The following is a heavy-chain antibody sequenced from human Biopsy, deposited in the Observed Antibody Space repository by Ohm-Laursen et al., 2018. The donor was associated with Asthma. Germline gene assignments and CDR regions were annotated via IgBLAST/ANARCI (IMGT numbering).Heavy chain of an antibody. CDR3: ARLAYGSGSFFDF. V-gene: IGHV5-51*01. Sequence: ESLRISCKASGYIFNSYWIGWVRQMPGKGLEWMGIIFPGDSDTIYSPSFQGQVTISADKSISTAYLQWSSLKASDTAIYYCARLAYGSGSFFDFWGQGTLVTVAS. CDR2: IFPGDSDT. D-gene: IGHD3-10*01. CDR1: GYIFNSYW. J-gene: IGHJ4*02.